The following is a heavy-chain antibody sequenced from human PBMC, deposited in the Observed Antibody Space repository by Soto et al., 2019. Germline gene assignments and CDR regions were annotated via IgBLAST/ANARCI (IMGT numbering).Heavy chain of an antibody. CDR1: GYTFTGYY. D-gene: IGHD3-22*01. V-gene: IGHV1-2*02. CDR3: ASFVLTYYYDSSGYYRYGDFDY. Sequence: RASVKVSCKASGYTFTGYYMHWVRQAPGQGLEWMGWINPNSGGTNYAQKFQGRVTMTRDTSISTAYMELSRLRSDDTAVYYCASFVLTYYYDSSGYYRYGDFDYWGQGTLVTVSS. J-gene: IGHJ4*02. CDR2: INPNSGGT.